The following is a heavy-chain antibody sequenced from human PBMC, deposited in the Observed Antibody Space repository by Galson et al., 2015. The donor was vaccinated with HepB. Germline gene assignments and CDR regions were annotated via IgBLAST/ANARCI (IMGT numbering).Heavy chain of an antibody. J-gene: IGHJ2*01. V-gene: IGHV4-59*08. CDR1: GGSISSDY. CDR3: ARQTTLWFGELSVPAYFDL. Sequence: ETLSLTCSVSGGSISSDYWSWVRQPPGKGLEWIGSVYYSGNTNYNPSLKSRVTISVDTSKKQFSLRLTSVTAADTAVYYCARQTTLWFGELSVPAYFDLWGRGPLVTVSA. CDR2: VYYSGNT. D-gene: IGHD3-10*01.